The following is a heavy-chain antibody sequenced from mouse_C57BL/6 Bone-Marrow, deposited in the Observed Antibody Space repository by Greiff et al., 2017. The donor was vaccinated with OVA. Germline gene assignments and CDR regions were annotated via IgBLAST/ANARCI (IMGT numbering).Heavy chain of an antibody. V-gene: IGHV6-3*01. J-gene: IGHJ2*01. CDR3: TGRGTPPYFDY. CDR1: GFTFSNYW. Sequence: EVHLVESGGGLVQPGGSMKLSCVASGFTFSNYWMNWVRQSPEKGLEWVAQIRLKSDNYATHYAESVKGRFTISRDASKSSVYLQIINIRTEDAGIDYCTGRGTPPYFDYWGQGTTLTVSS. CDR2: IRLKSDNYAT. D-gene: IGHD2-14*01.